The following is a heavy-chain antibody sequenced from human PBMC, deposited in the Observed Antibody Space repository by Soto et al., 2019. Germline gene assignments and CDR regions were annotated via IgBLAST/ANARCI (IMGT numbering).Heavy chain of an antibody. CDR2: IYPGDSDT. Sequence: RVESLKISCKGSGYSFTSYWIGWVRQMPGKGLEWMGIIYPGDSDTRYSPSFQGQVTISADKSISTAYLQWSSLKASDTAMYYCARHGRDSSGYYVYWGQGTLVTVSS. J-gene: IGHJ4*02. D-gene: IGHD3-22*01. CDR3: ARHGRDSSGYYVY. V-gene: IGHV5-51*01. CDR1: GYSFTSYW.